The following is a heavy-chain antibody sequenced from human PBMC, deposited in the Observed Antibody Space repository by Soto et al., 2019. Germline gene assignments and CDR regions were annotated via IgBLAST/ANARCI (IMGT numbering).Heavy chain of an antibody. D-gene: IGHD2-15*01. CDR1: GYTFTGYY. J-gene: IGHJ5*02. CDR2: INPNSGGT. Sequence: ASVKVSCKASGYTFTGYYMHWVRQAPGQGLEWMGWINPNSGGTNYAQKFQGRVTMTRDMSISTAYMELSRLRSDDTAVYYCARDGYCSGGSCYSGWFDPWGQGTLVTVSS. CDR3: ARDGYCSGGSCYSGWFDP. V-gene: IGHV1-2*02.